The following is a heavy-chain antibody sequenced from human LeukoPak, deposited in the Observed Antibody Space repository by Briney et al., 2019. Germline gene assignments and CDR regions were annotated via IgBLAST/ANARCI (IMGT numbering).Heavy chain of an antibody. J-gene: IGHJ4*02. CDR1: GYTFTSFG. V-gene: IGHV1-18*01. Sequence: GASVKVSCKASGYTFTSFGITWVRQALGQGLEWMGWISVYNGNTNYAQKLQGRITMTTDTSTNTAYMELRSLRSDDTAVYYCARGTTVATRSDYWGQGTLVTVSS. CDR2: ISVYNGNT. CDR3: ARGTTVATRSDY. D-gene: IGHD4-23*01.